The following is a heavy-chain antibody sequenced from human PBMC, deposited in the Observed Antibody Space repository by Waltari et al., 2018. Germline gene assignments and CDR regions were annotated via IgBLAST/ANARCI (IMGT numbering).Heavy chain of an antibody. J-gene: IGHJ3*01. V-gene: IGHV4-39*01. CDR2: VSYRGTT. CDR1: RVSTTSHCPY. Sequence: QLQLQESGPRLVRPSEPLSLICRLSRVSTTSHCPYLAWIRQSPGQGLEWIGTVSYRGTTYISPSLKSRVSVSRDTSKNQVSLILGSVTAADMAVYYCATYIGASVGTAAFDVWGQGTMVTVSS. D-gene: IGHD5-12*01. CDR3: ATYIGASVGTAAFDV.